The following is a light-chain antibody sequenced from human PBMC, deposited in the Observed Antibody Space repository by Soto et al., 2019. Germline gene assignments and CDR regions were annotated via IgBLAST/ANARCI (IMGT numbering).Light chain of an antibody. CDR3: QQYNSHSPWT. CDR2: DAS. V-gene: IGKV1-5*01. J-gene: IGKJ1*01. CDR1: QSISRW. Sequence: DIQMTQSPATLAASFVDTFTITCRASQSISRWLAWYQQKPGKAPKFLIYDASTLETGVPSRFSGSGSGTEFTLTISSLQPDDFATYYCQQYNSHSPWTFGQGTKVDIK.